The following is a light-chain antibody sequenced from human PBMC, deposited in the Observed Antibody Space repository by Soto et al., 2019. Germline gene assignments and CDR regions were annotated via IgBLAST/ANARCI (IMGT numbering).Light chain of an antibody. CDR3: QQYNNWPWT. Sequence: EVVMTQSPATLPVSPGGRVTLSCRASQSVGNNLAWYQQRPGQPPRLLIYDTSTRATGIPVRFSGSGSGTEFTLTISSLQSEDFAVYYCQQYNNWPWTFGQGTKVDIK. CDR2: DTS. CDR1: QSVGNN. V-gene: IGKV3-15*01. J-gene: IGKJ1*01.